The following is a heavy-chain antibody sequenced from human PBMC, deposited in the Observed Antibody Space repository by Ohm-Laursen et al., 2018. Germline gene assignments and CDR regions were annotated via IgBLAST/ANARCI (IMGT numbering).Heavy chain of an antibody. J-gene: IGHJ3*01. Sequence: SLRLSCTALGFTLSSYSMNWIRQAPGKGLEWLSYINSVSSHRYEGDSARGRFTMSRDNAKNSVDLQLTSLRVEDTAVYYCARSVSNSGYFRHDAFDLWGQGTMLIVSS. V-gene: IGHV3-48*01. CDR3: ARSVSNSGYFRHDAFDL. CDR2: INSVSSHR. CDR1: GFTLSSYS. D-gene: IGHD3-22*01.